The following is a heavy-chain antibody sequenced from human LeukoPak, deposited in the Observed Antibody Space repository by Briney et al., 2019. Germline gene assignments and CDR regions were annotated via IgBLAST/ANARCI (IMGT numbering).Heavy chain of an antibody. Sequence: ASVKVSCKTSGYTFTGYYMHWVRQAPGQGLEWMGWINPKSGGTDYAQKFQGRVTMTRDTSISTAYVELSSLRSDDTAVYYCATYGDFDYWGQGTLVTVSS. CDR3: ATYGDFDY. CDR2: INPKSGGT. V-gene: IGHV1-2*02. J-gene: IGHJ4*02. D-gene: IGHD4-17*01. CDR1: GYTFTGYY.